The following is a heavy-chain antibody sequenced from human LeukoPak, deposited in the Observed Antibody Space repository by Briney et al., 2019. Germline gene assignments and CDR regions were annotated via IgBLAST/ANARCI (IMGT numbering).Heavy chain of an antibody. CDR1: GGSISSGDYY. J-gene: IGHJ3*02. CDR3: ARGTRGKVGATLRRLDAFDI. Sequence: SETLSLTCTVSGGSISSGDYYWSWIRQPPGKGLERIGYIYYSGSTYYNPSLKSRVTISVDTSKNQFSLKLSSVTAADTAVYYCARGTRGKVGATLRRLDAFDIWGQGTMVTVSS. D-gene: IGHD1-26*01. V-gene: IGHV4-30-4*08. CDR2: IYYSGST.